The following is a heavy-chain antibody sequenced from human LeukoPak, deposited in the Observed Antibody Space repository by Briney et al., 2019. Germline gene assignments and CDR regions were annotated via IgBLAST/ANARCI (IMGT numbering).Heavy chain of an antibody. D-gene: IGHD3-10*01. CDR3: AGIGFGECLKGACGMDV. V-gene: IGHV1-2*02. CDR1: GYTFTDYY. Sequence: GASVKVSCKASGYTFTDYYMHWVRQAPGQGLQWMGWINPNSGDTGYAQKFQGRVTLTRDTSITTAYMELSRLRSDDTAVYYCAGIGFGECLKGACGMDVWGQGTTVTVSS. CDR2: INPNSGDT. J-gene: IGHJ6*02.